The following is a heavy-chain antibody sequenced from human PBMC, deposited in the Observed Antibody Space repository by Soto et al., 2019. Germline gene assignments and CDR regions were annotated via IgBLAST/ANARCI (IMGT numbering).Heavy chain of an antibody. Sequence: ASVKVSCKASGYTFTGYYMHWVRQAPGQGLEWMGWINPNSGGTNYAQKFQGRVTMTRDTSISTAYMELSRLRSDDTAVYYCAADYYDSSGYYFGYWGQGTMVTVYS. CDR1: GYTFTGYY. CDR2: INPNSGGT. D-gene: IGHD3-22*01. V-gene: IGHV1-2*02. CDR3: AADYYDSSGYYFGY. J-gene: IGHJ4*02.